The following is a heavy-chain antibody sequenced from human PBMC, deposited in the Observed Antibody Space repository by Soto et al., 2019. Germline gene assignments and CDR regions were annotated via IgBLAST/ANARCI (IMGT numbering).Heavy chain of an antibody. CDR1: GFTFSSYS. CDR2: ISSSSSYI. V-gene: IGHV3-21*01. D-gene: IGHD6-19*01. J-gene: IGHJ3*02. CDR3: ARDRRGWLEMHAFDI. Sequence: EVQLVESGGGLVKPGGSLRLSCAASGFTFSSYSMNWVRQAPGKGLEWVSSISSSSSYIYYADSVKGRFTISRDNAKNSLYLQMNSLRAEDTALYCCARDRRGWLEMHAFDIWGQGTMVTVYS.